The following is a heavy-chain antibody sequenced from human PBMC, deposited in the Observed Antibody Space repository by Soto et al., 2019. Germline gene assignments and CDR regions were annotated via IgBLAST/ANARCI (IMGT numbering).Heavy chain of an antibody. Sequence: PGGSLRLSCAASGFTFSSYSMNWVRQAPGKGLEWVSYISSSSSTIYYADSVKGRFTISRDNARNSLYLQMNSLRDEDTAVYSCARVKQDYYDTSASQHGWYFDLWGRGTLVTVSS. J-gene: IGHJ2*01. CDR1: GFTFSSYS. CDR2: ISSSSSTI. V-gene: IGHV3-48*02. D-gene: IGHD3-22*01. CDR3: ARVKQDYYDTSASQHGWYFDL.